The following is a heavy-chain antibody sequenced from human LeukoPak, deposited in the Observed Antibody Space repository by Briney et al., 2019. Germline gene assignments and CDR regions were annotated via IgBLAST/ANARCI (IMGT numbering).Heavy chain of an antibody. Sequence: PGASVKVSRKASGYTFTGYYMHWVRQAPGQGLEWMGWINPNSGGTNYAQKFQGWVTMTRDTSISTAYMELSRLRSDDTAVYYCARDLIITTRRQGYYGMDVWGQGTTVTVSS. CDR3: ARDLIITTRRQGYYGMDV. V-gene: IGHV1-2*04. CDR1: GYTFTGYY. CDR2: INPNSGGT. D-gene: IGHD3-10*01. J-gene: IGHJ6*02.